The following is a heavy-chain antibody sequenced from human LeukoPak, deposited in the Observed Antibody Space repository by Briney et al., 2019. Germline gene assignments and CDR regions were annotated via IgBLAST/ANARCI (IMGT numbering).Heavy chain of an antibody. J-gene: IGHJ6*02. CDR2: INHSGST. Sequence: SETLSLTCALYGGSFSGYYWSWIRQPPGKGLEWIGEINHSGSTNYNPSLKSRVTISVDTSKNQFSLKLSSVTAADTAVYYCARGDYYYYGMDVWGQGTTVTVSS. V-gene: IGHV4-34*01. CDR3: ARGDYYYYGMDV. CDR1: GGSFSGYY.